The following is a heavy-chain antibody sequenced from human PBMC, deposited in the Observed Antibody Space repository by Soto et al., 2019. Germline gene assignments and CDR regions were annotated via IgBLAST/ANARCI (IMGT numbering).Heavy chain of an antibody. CDR3: ARHVFAPGGRWFGP. D-gene: IGHD2-15*01. J-gene: IGHJ5*02. Sequence: PSETLSLTCTVAGGSISSNYCTWIRQPPGKGLEWIGYIYYTGSTNYNPSLKSRVTISVDTSKNQFSLKLSSVTAADTALYFCARHVFAPGGRWFGPWGPGLLVTVSS. V-gene: IGHV4-59*08. CDR1: GGSISSNY. CDR2: IYYTGST.